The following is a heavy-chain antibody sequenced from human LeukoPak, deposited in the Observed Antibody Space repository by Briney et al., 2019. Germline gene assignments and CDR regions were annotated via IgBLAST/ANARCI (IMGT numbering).Heavy chain of an antibody. CDR2: IHYSGST. V-gene: IGHV4-59*08. CDR1: GDSVSSYY. J-gene: IGHJ1*01. Sequence: PSETLTLTCTVSGDSVSSYYWSWIRQPPGKGLEWIGYIHYSGSTNYNPSLKSRVTISGDTSKNQFSLKLSSVAAADTAVYYCASSPRGTEYFHQGGQGTLVTVSS. D-gene: IGHD3-10*01. CDR3: ASSPRGTEYFHQ.